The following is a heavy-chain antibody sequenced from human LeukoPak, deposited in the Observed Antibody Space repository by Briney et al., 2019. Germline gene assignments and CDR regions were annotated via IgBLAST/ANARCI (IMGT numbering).Heavy chain of an antibody. Sequence: SETLSLTCTVSGASVSSSSYYWGWIRQPPGKGLEWIGSISYSGTNYNNPSLKSRVSISIDTSKNQFSEKLTSVTAADTAMYYCASLGTLRSWGQGTLVTVSS. J-gene: IGHJ5*02. D-gene: IGHD7-27*01. CDR3: ASLGTLRS. CDR2: ISYSGTN. CDR1: GASVSSSSYY. V-gene: IGHV4-39*01.